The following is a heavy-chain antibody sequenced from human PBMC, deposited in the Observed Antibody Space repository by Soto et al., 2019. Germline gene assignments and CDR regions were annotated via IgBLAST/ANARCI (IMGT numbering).Heavy chain of an antibody. Sequence: QLQLQESGPGLVKPTETLSLTSTVSGGSISSNEYYWGWIRQSPGKGLEWIGNIFYSGSTYYNPFLKSRVTMSVDTSKNQFSLKLSSVTAADTAVYYCARTSPTGWYYFDYWGQGTLVTVSS. V-gene: IGHV4-39*01. J-gene: IGHJ4*02. CDR1: GGSISSNEYY. CDR3: ARTSPTGWYYFDY. D-gene: IGHD6-19*01. CDR2: IFYSGST.